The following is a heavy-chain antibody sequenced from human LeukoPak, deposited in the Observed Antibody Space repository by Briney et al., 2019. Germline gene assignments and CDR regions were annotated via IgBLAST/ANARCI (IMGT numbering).Heavy chain of an antibody. J-gene: IGHJ6*02. CDR2: ITNGGSTI. D-gene: IGHD3-9*01. CDR3: ARSIGLTGGGVDV. V-gene: IGHV3-11*01. CDR1: GFTFSDYN. Sequence: GGSLRLSCAASGFTFSDYNMNWVRQAPGKGLEWVSYITNGGSTIHHADSVKGRFTTSRDNAKKTLYLQTNSLRAEDTAVYYCARSIGLTGGGVDVWGQGTTVTVSS.